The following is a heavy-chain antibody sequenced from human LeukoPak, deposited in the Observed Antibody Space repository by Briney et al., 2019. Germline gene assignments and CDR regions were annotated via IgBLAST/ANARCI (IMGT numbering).Heavy chain of an antibody. CDR1: GFTFDDYA. CDR3: ARDPHPEDYDFWSGYYSLGYYYYGMDV. D-gene: IGHD3-3*01. J-gene: IGHJ6*02. V-gene: IGHV3-9*01. Sequence: GGSLRLSCAASGFTFDDYAMHWVRQAPGKGLEWVSGISWNSGSIGYADSVKGRFTISRDNAKNSLYLQMNSLRAEDTAVYYCARDPHPEDYDFWSGYYSLGYYYYGMDVWGQGTTVTVSS. CDR2: ISWNSGSI.